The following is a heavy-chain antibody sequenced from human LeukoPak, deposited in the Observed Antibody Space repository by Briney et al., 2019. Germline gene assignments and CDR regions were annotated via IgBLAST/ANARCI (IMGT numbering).Heavy chain of an antibody. CDR1: GGSISSYY. CDR2: IYYSGST. D-gene: IGHD2-21*02. Sequence: SETLSLTCTVSGGSISSYYWSWIRQPPGKGLEWIGYIYYSGSTNYNPSLKSRVTISVDTSKNQFSLKLSSVTAADTAVHYCARGYCGGDCYTLVYYYYYGMDVWGQGTTVTVSS. V-gene: IGHV4-59*08. J-gene: IGHJ6*02. CDR3: ARGYCGGDCYTLVYYYYYGMDV.